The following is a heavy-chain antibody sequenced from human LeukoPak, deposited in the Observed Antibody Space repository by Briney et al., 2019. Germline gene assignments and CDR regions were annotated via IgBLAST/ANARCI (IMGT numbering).Heavy chain of an antibody. CDR1: TFTFSTYG. D-gene: IGHD4-11*01. CDR2: IRYDGSNK. J-gene: IGHJ4*02. Sequence: GSLRLSCATSTFTFSTYGMHWVHQAPGKGLEWVAFIRYDGSNKYYADSVKGRFTISRDNSKNTLYLQMNSLRAEDTAVYYCARSPTTVTTRADYWGQGTLVTVSS. V-gene: IGHV3-30*02. CDR3: ARSPTTVTTRADY.